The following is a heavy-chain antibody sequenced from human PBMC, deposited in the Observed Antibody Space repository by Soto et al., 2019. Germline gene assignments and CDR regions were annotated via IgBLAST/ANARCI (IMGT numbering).Heavy chain of an antibody. CDR2: IFPGDSDT. V-gene: IGHV5-51*01. J-gene: IGHJ3*02. D-gene: IGHD2-8*01. CDR1: GYNFANYW. Sequence: PGESLKISCKGSGYNFANYWIDWVRQMPGKGLEWMGMIFPGDSDTKKSPSLQGQITMSVDKSNSSAYLQWRSRKASDTAMYYCAAVYDTVLDAFDIWGQGTMVTVSS. CDR3: AAVYDTVLDAFDI.